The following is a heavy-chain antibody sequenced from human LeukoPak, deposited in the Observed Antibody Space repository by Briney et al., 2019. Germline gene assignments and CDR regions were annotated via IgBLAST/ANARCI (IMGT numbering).Heavy chain of an antibody. V-gene: IGHV3-7*01. D-gene: IGHD3-10*01. J-gene: IGHJ4*02. Sequence: GGSLRLSCAASGFXFSTYWIHWVRQAPGKGLEWVANIKEDGSEKNSADSVKGRFTISRDNARNTLYLQMNSLRAEDTAVYYCLRDLIRGDQGTLVTVSS. CDR1: GFXFSTYW. CDR3: LRDLIR. CDR2: IKEDGSEK.